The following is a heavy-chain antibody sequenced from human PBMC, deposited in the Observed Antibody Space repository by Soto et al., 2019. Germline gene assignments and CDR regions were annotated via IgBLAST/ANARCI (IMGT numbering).Heavy chain of an antibody. Sequence: EVQVLESGGGLVQPGGSLRLSCAASEFTFSSYAISWVRQAPGKGLEWVSGISGSGGGTYYADSVKGRFTISRDNSKNTVYLQMNSLRAEDTAVYYCAKPHRDVYSTAFFYHWGQGTLVTVSS. D-gene: IGHD4-4*01. V-gene: IGHV3-23*01. CDR2: ISGSGGGT. CDR1: EFTFSSYA. CDR3: AKPHRDVYSTAFFYH. J-gene: IGHJ4*02.